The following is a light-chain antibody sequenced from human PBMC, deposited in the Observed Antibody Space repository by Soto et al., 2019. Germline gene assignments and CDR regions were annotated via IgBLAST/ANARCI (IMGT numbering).Light chain of an antibody. Sequence: EIVMTQSPATLSVPPGERATLSCRASQSVSSNLAWYQQKPGQAPRLLIYGASTRATGIPARFSGSGSGTEFTLTISSLQSEDFAVYYCQQYNNWPPNFTFGPGTKVDIK. CDR2: GAS. J-gene: IGKJ3*01. CDR1: QSVSSN. V-gene: IGKV3-15*01. CDR3: QQYNNWPPNFT.